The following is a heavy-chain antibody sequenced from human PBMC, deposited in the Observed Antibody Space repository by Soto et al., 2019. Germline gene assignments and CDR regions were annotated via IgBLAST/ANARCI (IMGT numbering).Heavy chain of an antibody. V-gene: IGHV4-39*01. J-gene: IGHJ4*02. D-gene: IGHD5-18*01. Sequence: SETLSLTCTVSGGSISSSSYYWGWIRQPPGKGLEWIGSIYYSGSTYYNPSLKSRVTISVDTSKNQFSLKLSSVTAADTAVYYCARRGYRYGPHFDYWGQGTLVTVSS. CDR1: GGSISSSSYY. CDR3: ARRGYRYGPHFDY. CDR2: IYYSGST.